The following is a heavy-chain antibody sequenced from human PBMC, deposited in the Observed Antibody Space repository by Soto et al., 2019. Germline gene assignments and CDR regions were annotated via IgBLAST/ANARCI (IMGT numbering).Heavy chain of an antibody. CDR3: AAGSGTHYSVATGFDF. V-gene: IGHV4-31*03. Sequence: QVQLQESGPGLVKPSQTLSLTCTVSGASISSGAYYWSWIRQQPGKGLEWVGYIYYTGNSYYNPSLRCRISMSIDTSNNQFSLRLSSVTAADTAVYYCAAGSGTHYSVATGFDFWGLGTLVTVSP. J-gene: IGHJ4*02. CDR2: IYYTGNS. D-gene: IGHD3-10*01. CDR1: GASISSGAYY.